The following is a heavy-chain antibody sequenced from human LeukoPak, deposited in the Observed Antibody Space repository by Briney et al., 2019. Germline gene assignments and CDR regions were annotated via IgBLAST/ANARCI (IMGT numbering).Heavy chain of an antibody. Sequence: GGSLRLSCAASGFTFSSYAMHWVRQAPGKGLEWVAVISYDGSNKYCADSVKGRFTISRDNSKNTLYLQMNSLRAEDTAVYYCASLGFDYWGQGTLVTVSS. J-gene: IGHJ4*02. V-gene: IGHV3-30-3*01. CDR1: GFTFSSYA. CDR3: ASLGFDY. CDR2: ISYDGSNK.